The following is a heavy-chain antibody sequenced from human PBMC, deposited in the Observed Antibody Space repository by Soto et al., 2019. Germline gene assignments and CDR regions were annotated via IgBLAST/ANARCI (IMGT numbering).Heavy chain of an antibody. Sequence: GGSVKVSCQASGYTFSHYCLPWVRQAPGQGLEWMGWISANNGATKYAQKLQGRVTMTTDTSTSTAYMELSSLRSDDTAVYYCARGGLKYSRPSYYMDVWGEGTTVTVSS. J-gene: IGHJ6*03. CDR3: ARGGLKYSRPSYYMDV. D-gene: IGHD6-6*01. CDR1: GYTFSHYC. CDR2: ISANNGAT. V-gene: IGHV1-18*01.